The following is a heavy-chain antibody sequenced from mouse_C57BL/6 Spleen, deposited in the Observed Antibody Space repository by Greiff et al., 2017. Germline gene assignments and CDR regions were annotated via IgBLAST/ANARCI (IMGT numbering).Heavy chain of an antibody. Sequence: EVQLQESGPGLVQPSQSLSLTCSVTGYSITSGYYWNWIREFPGNKLEWMGYISYDGSNNYNPSLKNRISITHDTSKNQFFLKLNSVTTEDTATYYCARASTVTDFDYWGQGTTLTVSS. V-gene: IGHV3-6*01. CDR1: GYSITSGYY. CDR3: ARASTVTDFDY. J-gene: IGHJ2*01. D-gene: IGHD2-10*02. CDR2: ISYDGSN.